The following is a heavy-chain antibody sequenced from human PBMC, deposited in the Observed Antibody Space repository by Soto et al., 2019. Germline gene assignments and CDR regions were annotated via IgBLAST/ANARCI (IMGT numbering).Heavy chain of an antibody. CDR1: GGSVSSGYYY. V-gene: IGHV4-61*01. Sequence: PSETLSLTCSVSGGSVSSGYYYWSWIRQPPGKGLEWIGYIYYSGSSNYNPSLKSRVTISVDTSKNEFSLKLSSVTAADTAVYYCARHPSSLYYFDYWGQGTLVTVSS. J-gene: IGHJ4*02. CDR2: IYYSGSS. CDR3: ARHPSSLYYFDY. D-gene: IGHD2-8*01.